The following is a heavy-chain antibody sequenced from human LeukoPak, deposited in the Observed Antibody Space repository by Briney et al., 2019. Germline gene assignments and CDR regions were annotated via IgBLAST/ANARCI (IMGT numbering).Heavy chain of an antibody. CDR1: GSSFTSYW. J-gene: IGHJ3*02. CDR3: ARTYYYDSSGYYGAFDI. D-gene: IGHD3-22*01. CDR2: IYPGDSDT. Sequence: GASLKISCKGSGSSFTSYWIGWVRQMPGKGLEWMGIIYPGDSDTRYSPSFQGLVTISADKSISTAYLQWSSLKASDTAMYYCARTYYYDSSGYYGAFDIWGQGTMVTVSS. V-gene: IGHV5-51*01.